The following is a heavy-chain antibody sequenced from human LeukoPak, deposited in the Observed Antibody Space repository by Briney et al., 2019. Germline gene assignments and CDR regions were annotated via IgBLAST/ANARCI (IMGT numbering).Heavy chain of an antibody. D-gene: IGHD3-10*01. Sequence: GRSLRLSXAASGFTFSSHGMQWVRQAPGKGLEWVALIWYDGSRTNYVDSVMGRFTISRDSSKNTLYLQMDNLRVEDTAVYFCAKDLSYGSLWFDPWGQGTLVTVSS. CDR1: GFTFSSHG. CDR2: IWYDGSRT. CDR3: AKDLSYGSLWFDP. V-gene: IGHV3-33*06. J-gene: IGHJ5*02.